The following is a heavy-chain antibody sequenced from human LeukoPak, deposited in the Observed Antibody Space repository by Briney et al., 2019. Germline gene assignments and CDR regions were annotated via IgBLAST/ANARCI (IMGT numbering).Heavy chain of an antibody. CDR2: ISNDGSNK. D-gene: IGHD6-13*01. J-gene: IGHJ4*02. Sequence: GGSLRLSCAASGFTFSTYPMHWVRQAPGKGLEWVAVISNDGSNKYYADSVKGRFTLSRDSSKNTLYLQMNSLRVEDTAVYYCAKSFGPVIAAAGTGADWGQGTLVTVSS. V-gene: IGHV3-30*04. CDR3: AKSFGPVIAAAGTGAD. CDR1: GFTFSTYP.